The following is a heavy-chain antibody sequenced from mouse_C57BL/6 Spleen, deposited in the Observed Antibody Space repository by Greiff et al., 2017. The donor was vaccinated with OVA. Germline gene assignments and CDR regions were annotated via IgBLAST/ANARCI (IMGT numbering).Heavy chain of an antibody. CDR1: GFTFSSYA. V-gene: IGHV5-9-1*02. J-gene: IGHJ1*03. CDR2: ISSGGDYI. CDR3: TREDYYGSSYKYFVV. Sequence: EVQVVESGEGLVKPGGSLKLSCAASGFTFSSYAMSWVRQTPEKRLEWVAYISSGGDYIYYADTVKGRFTISRDNARNTLYLQMSSLKSEDTAMYYCTREDYYGSSYKYFVVWGTGTTVTVSS. D-gene: IGHD1-1*01.